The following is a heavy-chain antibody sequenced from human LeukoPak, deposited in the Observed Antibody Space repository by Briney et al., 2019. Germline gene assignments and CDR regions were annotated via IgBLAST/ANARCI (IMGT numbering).Heavy chain of an antibody. CDR2: IFNTGNT. V-gene: IGHV4-59*11. CDR1: GGSINSHY. Sequence: SETLSLTCSVSGGSINSHYWSWIRQPPGKRLEWIGYIFNTGNTNYNPSLASRGTMSVDTSRPQFFLRLSPVTAADTAIYYCASRPADTTWYGVFDYWSQGTLVTVSS. D-gene: IGHD3-10*01. CDR3: ASRPADTTWYGVFDY. J-gene: IGHJ4*02.